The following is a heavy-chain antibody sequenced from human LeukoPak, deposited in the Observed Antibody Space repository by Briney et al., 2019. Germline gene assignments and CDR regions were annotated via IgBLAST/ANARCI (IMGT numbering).Heavy chain of an antibody. CDR3: ARYYYDSSGSFDY. CDR2: ISYDGSNK. CDR1: GFTFSSYA. Sequence: RGSLRLSCAASGFTFSSYAMHWVRQAPGKGLEWVAVISYDGSNKYYADSVKGRFTISRDNSKNTLYLQMNSLRAEDTAVYYCARYYYDSSGSFDYWGQGTLVTVSS. V-gene: IGHV3-30*04. J-gene: IGHJ4*02. D-gene: IGHD3-22*01.